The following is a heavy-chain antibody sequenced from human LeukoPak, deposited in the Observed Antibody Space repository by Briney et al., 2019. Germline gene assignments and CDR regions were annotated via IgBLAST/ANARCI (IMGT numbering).Heavy chain of an antibody. CDR2: IYHSGST. D-gene: IGHD1-26*01. J-gene: IGHJ5*02. V-gene: IGHV4-38-2*02. Sequence: PSETLSLTCTVSGYSISSGYYWGWIRQPPGKGLEWIGSIYHSGSTYYNPSLKSRVTISVDTSKNQFSLKLSSVTAADTAVYYCARSSGTNSGGWFDPWGQGTLVTVSS. CDR1: GYSISSGYY. CDR3: ARSSGTNSGGWFDP.